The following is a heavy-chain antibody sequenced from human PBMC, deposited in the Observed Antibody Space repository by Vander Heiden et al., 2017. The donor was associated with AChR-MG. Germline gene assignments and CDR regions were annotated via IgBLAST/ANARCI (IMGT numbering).Heavy chain of an antibody. CDR2: ITLDKTT. V-gene: IGHV3-23*01. CDR1: GFTFPTSA. CDR3: SKVGYGSGSHETYYFDS. D-gene: IGHD3-10*01. J-gene: IGHJ4*02. Sequence: VQLLESGGGFTQPGGSLRPSCAASGFTFPTSATTSVRQAPGKGLEWVSTITLDKTTYYADSAKGRFTISRDNSNNTLFLQMTSLRAEDTAVYYCSKVGYGSGSHETYYFDSWGQGALVTVSS.